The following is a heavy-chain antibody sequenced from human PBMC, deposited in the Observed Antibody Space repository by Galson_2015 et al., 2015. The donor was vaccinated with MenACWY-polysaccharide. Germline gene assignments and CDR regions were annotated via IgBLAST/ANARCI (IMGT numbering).Heavy chain of an antibody. Sequence: SLRLSCAASGFTFRNYWMSWVRQALGKGLEWVANIKEDGSEKYYVDSVRGRFTISRDNAKNSLYLQMNSLRAEDTAVYYCARDDRRVRGVFNWFDPWGQGTLVTVSS. V-gene: IGHV3-7*01. CDR3: ARDDRRVRGVFNWFDP. J-gene: IGHJ5*02. CDR2: IKEDGSEK. D-gene: IGHD3-10*01. CDR1: GFTFRNYW.